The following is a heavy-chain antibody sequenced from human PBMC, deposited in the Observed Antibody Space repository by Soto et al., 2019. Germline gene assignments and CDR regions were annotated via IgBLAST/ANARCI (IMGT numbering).Heavy chain of an antibody. CDR3: ARLVIVTPRVWEGRYFDH. CDR2: IYYSGSA. Sequence: QLRLQESGPGLVKPSETLSLTCSVSVGYVGSASHYWGWIRQPPGKGLEWIGNIYYSGSASYNPSLKTRASISVDTSKDQVSLKLSSVTAADTAVYYCARLVIVTPRVWEGRYFDHWGQGTLVTFSS. V-gene: IGHV4-39*01. D-gene: IGHD3-10*01. CDR1: VGYVGSASHY. J-gene: IGHJ4*02.